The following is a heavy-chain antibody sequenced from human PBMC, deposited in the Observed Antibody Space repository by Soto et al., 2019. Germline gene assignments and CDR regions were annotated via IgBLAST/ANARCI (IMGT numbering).Heavy chain of an antibody. D-gene: IGHD3-22*01. V-gene: IGHV1-2*02. Sequence: QVPLVQSGAEVKKPGASVKVSCKASGYTFTGYYMHWVRQAPGQGLEWMGWINPNSGGTNYAQKFQGRVTMTRDTSISTAYMELNSLRAEDTAVYYCARDRGTMIVVVPFDYWGQGTLVTVSS. CDR2: INPNSGGT. CDR3: ARDRGTMIVVVPFDY. CDR1: GYTFTGYY. J-gene: IGHJ4*02.